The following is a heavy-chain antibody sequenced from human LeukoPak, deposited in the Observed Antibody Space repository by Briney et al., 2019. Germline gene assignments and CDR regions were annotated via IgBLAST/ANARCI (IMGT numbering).Heavy chain of an antibody. CDR3: ARDAGSSTSSGKYYYYYGMDV. CDR2: ISYDGSNK. D-gene: IGHD2-2*01. J-gene: IGHJ6*02. CDR1: GFTFSSYA. V-gene: IGHV3-30-3*01. Sequence: GRSLRLSCAASGFTFSSYAMHWVRQAPGKGVEGVAVISYDGSNKYYADSVKGRFTISRDNSKNTLYLQMNSLRAEDTAVYYCARDAGSSTSSGKYYYYYGMDVWGQGTTVTVSS.